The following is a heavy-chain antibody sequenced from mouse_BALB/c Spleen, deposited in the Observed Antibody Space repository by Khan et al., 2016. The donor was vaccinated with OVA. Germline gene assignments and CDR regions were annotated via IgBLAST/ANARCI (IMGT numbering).Heavy chain of an antibody. D-gene: IGHD2-2*01. CDR1: GYTFTSYY. Sequence: VELVESGAGLVKPGASVRLSCKASGYTFTSYYLYWVKQRPGQGLEWIGDINPSSGGTNFNEKFKSKATLTVDKSSSTAYIQLNSLTSEDSAVYYCSRSGYGSFAYWGQGTLVTVSA. CDR3: SRSGYGSFAY. V-gene: IGHV1S81*02. J-gene: IGHJ3*01. CDR2: INPSSGGT.